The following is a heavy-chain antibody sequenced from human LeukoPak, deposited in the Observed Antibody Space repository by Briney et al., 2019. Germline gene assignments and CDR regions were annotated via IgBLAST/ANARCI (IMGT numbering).Heavy chain of an antibody. CDR1: GFTFSSYA. J-gene: IGHJ4*02. D-gene: IGHD6-19*01. V-gene: IGHV3-30*04. CDR2: ISYDGSNK. Sequence: GGSLRLSCAASGFTFSSYAMHWVRQAPGKGLEWVAVISYDGSNKYYADSVKGRFTISRDNSKNTLYLQMNSLRAEDTAVYYCARDLYSSGWYGYYFDYWGQGTLVTVSS. CDR3: ARDLYSSGWYGYYFDY.